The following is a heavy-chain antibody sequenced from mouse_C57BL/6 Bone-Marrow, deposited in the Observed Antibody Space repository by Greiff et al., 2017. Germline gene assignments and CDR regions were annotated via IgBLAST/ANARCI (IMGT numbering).Heavy chain of an antibody. Sequence: VQLQQPGAELVKPGASVKLSCKASGYTFTSYWMQWVKQRPGQGLEWIGEIDPSDSCTNYNQKFKGKATLTVDTSSSTAYMQLSSLTSEDSAVYYCAREEDDYPFAYWGQGTLVTVSA. CDR3: AREEDDYPFAY. D-gene: IGHD2-4*01. J-gene: IGHJ3*01. V-gene: IGHV1-50*01. CDR1: GYTFTSYW. CDR2: IDPSDSCT.